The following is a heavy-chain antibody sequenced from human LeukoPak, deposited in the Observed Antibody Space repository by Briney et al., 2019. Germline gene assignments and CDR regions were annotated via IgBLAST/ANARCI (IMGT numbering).Heavy chain of an antibody. CDR3: TTDLSYGSGNYYNDIFDC. Sequence: GGSLKPSCAASGFTFSGAWMSRVRQAPGKGLEWIGRIKSKTDGETTDYAAPVKGRFTISRDDSKNTVSLQVNSLKTEDTAVYYCTTDLSYGSGNYYNDIFDCWGQGSLVTVPS. J-gene: IGHJ4*02. D-gene: IGHD3-10*01. V-gene: IGHV3-15*01. CDR2: IKSKTDGETT. CDR1: GFTFSGAW.